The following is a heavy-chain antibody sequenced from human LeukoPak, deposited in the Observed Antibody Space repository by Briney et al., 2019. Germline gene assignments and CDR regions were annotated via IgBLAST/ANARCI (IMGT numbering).Heavy chain of an antibody. J-gene: IGHJ4*02. Sequence: GGSLRLSCAASGFTFNNYAMSWVRQAPGKGLEWVAVISYDGSNKYYAESVKGRFTISRDNSKNTLYLQMNSLRAEDTAVFYCAKVSGFKITFGGVIDWGQGTPVTVSS. CDR2: ISYDGSNK. CDR1: GFTFNNYA. V-gene: IGHV3-30*18. D-gene: IGHD3-16*02. CDR3: AKVSGFKITFGGVID.